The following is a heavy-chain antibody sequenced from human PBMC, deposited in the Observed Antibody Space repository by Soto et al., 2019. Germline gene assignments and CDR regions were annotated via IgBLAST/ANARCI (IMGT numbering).Heavy chain of an antibody. Sequence: GASVKVSCKASGYTFTSYGISWVRQAPGQGLEWMGWISAYNGNTNYAQKLQGRVTMTTDTSTSTAYMELRSLRSDDTAVYYCARDPPYYDFWSGYYGAHAFDIWGQGTMVTVSS. CDR3: ARDPPYYDFWSGYYGAHAFDI. V-gene: IGHV1-18*01. CDR1: GYTFTSYG. J-gene: IGHJ3*02. D-gene: IGHD3-3*01. CDR2: ISAYNGNT.